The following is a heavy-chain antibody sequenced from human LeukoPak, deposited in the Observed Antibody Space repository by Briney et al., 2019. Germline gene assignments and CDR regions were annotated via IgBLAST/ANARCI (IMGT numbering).Heavy chain of an antibody. CDR2: IKQDGSET. Sequence: PGGSLRLSCAAPGFTFSSYWMRWVRQAPGKGLECVANIKQDGSETYYVDSVKGRFTISRDNAKNSMYLQMNSLRAEDAAVYYCARDLPEGAFDIWGQGTMVTVSS. CDR1: GFTFSSYW. J-gene: IGHJ3*02. V-gene: IGHV3-7*01. CDR3: ARDLPEGAFDI.